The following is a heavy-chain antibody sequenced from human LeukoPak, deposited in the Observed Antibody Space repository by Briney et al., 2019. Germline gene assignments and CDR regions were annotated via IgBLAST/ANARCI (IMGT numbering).Heavy chain of an antibody. Sequence: LETLSHTPTVPGGSISSTTDYWGWIRHPPGQGLEWIGSIYSGGRTYYNPSLKSRVALSVDTSKNPFSLKLSSVTAADTAVYYCARDPVGATDCFDYWGQGTLVTVSS. V-gene: IGHV4-39*07. CDR1: GGSISSTTDY. CDR3: ARDPVGATDCFDY. J-gene: IGHJ4*02. D-gene: IGHD1-26*01. CDR2: IYSGGRT.